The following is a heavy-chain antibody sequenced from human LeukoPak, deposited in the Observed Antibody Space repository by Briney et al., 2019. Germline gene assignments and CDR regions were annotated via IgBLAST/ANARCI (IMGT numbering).Heavy chain of an antibody. CDR1: GYTFTSYY. V-gene: IGHV1-46*01. D-gene: IGHD2-2*01. Sequence: VSVKVSCKASGYTFTSYYMHWVRQAPGQGLEWMGIINPSGGSTSYAQKFQGRVTMTRDTSTSTVYMELSGLRSEDTAVYYCARGSDVVVPAAKGDWFDPWGQGTLVTVSS. CDR2: INPSGGST. J-gene: IGHJ5*02. CDR3: ARGSDVVVPAAKGDWFDP.